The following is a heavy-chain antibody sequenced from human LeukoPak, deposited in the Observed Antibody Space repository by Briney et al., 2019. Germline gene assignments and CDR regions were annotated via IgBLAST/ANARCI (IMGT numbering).Heavy chain of an antibody. CDR1: GGSISSYY. CDR3: ARALADYYDSSILFDY. J-gene: IGHJ4*02. CDR2: IYYSGST. D-gene: IGHD3-22*01. Sequence: SETLSLTCTVSGGSISSYYWSWIRQPPGKGLEWIGYIYYSGSTNYNPSLKSRVTISVDTSKNQFSLKLSSVTAADTAVYYCARALADYYDSSILFDYWGQGTLVTVSS. V-gene: IGHV4-59*01.